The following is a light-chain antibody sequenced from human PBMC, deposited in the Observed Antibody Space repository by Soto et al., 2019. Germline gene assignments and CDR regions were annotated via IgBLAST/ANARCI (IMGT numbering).Light chain of an antibody. Sequence: DIQMTQSPSTLSASVGDRVTITCRASQSISSWLAWYQQKPGKAPKLLIYDASSLESGVPSRFSGRGSGTEFTLTISSLQPDDFATYYCQQYNSYSWTFGQVNKVEIK. J-gene: IGKJ1*01. CDR1: QSISSW. CDR2: DAS. CDR3: QQYNSYSWT. V-gene: IGKV1-5*01.